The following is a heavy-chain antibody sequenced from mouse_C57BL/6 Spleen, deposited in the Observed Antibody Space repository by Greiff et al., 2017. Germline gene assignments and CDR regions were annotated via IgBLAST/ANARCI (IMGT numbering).Heavy chain of an antibody. V-gene: IGHV2-2*01. J-gene: IGHJ2*01. D-gene: IGHD4-1*01. CDR2: IWSGGST. Sequence: VKVVESGPGLVQPSQSLSITCTVSGFSLTSYGVHWVRQSPGKGLEWLGVIWSGGSTDYNAAFISRLSISKDNSKSRVFFKMNSLQADDTARYYYARSRLTGVFDYWGQGTTLTVSS. CDR3: ARSRLTGVFDY. CDR1: GFSLTSYG.